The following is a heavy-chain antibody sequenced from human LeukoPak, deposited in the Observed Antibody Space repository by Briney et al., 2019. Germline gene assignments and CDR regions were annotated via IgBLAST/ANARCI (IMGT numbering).Heavy chain of an antibody. D-gene: IGHD2-8*01. Sequence: GGSLRLSCAASGFTFSSYSMTWVRQAPGKGLEWVSSIRSSSSTIHYADSVKGRFTISRDNATNSLYLLMDSLRAEHTAVYYCAKDLVPYAEWTFDYWGQGTLVTVSS. CDR1: GFTFSSYS. CDR2: IRSSSSTI. V-gene: IGHV3-48*01. J-gene: IGHJ4*02. CDR3: AKDLVPYAEWTFDY.